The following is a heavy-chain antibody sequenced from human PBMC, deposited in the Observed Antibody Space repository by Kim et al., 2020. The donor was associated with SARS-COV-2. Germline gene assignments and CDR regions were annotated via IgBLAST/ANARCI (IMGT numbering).Heavy chain of an antibody. V-gene: IGHV3-33*01. D-gene: IGHD3-10*01. J-gene: IGHJ4*02. CDR3: ATSPRRFGPLDN. Sequence: YYVDSGKGRFTISRDNAKNTLYLHMNSLRAEDSAVYYCATSPRRFGPLDNWGQGTLVTVSS.